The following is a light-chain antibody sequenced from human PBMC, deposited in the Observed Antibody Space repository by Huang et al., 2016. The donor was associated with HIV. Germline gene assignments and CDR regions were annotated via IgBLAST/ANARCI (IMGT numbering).Light chain of an antibody. CDR2: GAS. CDR1: QNISNY. V-gene: IGKV1-39*01. J-gene: IGKJ2*03. CDR3: QQTSTAPMYS. Sequence: DIQMTQSPSSLSVSVGDRVTITCRASQNISNYLNWYQQRPGKAPNLLIFGASSLQSGVPSRFSGSGSGTVFTLTISSVQPEDFAAYYCQQTSTAPMYSFGQGTELEIK.